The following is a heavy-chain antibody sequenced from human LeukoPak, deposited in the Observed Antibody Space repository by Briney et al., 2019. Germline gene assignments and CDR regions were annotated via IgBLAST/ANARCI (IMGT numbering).Heavy chain of an antibody. D-gene: IGHD3-22*01. CDR1: GYTLTELS. J-gene: IGHJ4*02. V-gene: IGHV1-24*01. Sequence: GASVKVSCKVSGYTLTELSMHWVRPAPGKGLEWMGGFDPEDGETIYAQKFQGRVTMTEDTSTDTAYMELSSLRSEDTAVYYCATDHPYDSSGYYYLWGQGTLVTVSS. CDR2: FDPEDGET. CDR3: ATDHPYDSSGYYYL.